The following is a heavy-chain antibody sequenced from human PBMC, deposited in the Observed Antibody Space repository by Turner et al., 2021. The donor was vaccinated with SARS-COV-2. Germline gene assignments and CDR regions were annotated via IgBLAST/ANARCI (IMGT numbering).Heavy chain of an antibody. CDR1: GDSIRSSGYY. V-gene: IGHV4-31*03. J-gene: IGHJ4*02. CDR2: IYYNGNT. CDR3: ARDRSLDF. D-gene: IGHD6-13*01. Sequence: QVQLQESGPCLVKPFETLSLTCTVSGDSIRSSGYYWSWIRQPPGKGLEWIGYIYYNGNTYYNPSLQSRATISVDTSKNQFSLGLSAVTAADTAVYYCARDRSLDFWGQGTLVTVSS.